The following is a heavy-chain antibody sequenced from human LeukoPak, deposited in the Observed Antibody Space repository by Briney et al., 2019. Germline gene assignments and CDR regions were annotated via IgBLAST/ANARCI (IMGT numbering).Heavy chain of an antibody. CDR1: GYTFTSYG. V-gene: IGHV1-69*13. CDR2: IIPIFGTA. CDR3: ARMCCGGDFLLDV. Sequence: SVKVSCKASGYTFTSYGISWVRQAPGQGLEWMGGIIPIFGTANYAQKFQGRVTITADESTNTAYMELSSLRSEDTAVYYCARMCCGGDFLLDVWGKGTTVTISS. J-gene: IGHJ6*04. D-gene: IGHD2-21*02.